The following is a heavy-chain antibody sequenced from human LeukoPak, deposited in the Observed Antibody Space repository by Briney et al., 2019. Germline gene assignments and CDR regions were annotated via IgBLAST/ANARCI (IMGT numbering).Heavy chain of an antibody. CDR2: ITGGHYAT. J-gene: IGHJ5*02. V-gene: IGHV3-23*01. Sequence: GGSLRLSCAASGFSFSSFAMTWVRQAPGKGLEWGFSITGGHYATYNTDSVKGRFTISRDNAKNTLYLQMNSLGADDTAIYYCTKDPNGDYIGAFDPWGQGTLVTVSS. D-gene: IGHD4-17*01. CDR1: GFSFSSFA. CDR3: TKDPNGDYIGAFDP.